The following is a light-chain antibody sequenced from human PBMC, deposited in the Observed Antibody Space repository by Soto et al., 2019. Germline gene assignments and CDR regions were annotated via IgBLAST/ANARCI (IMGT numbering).Light chain of an antibody. CDR1: SNDVGGYNY. J-gene: IGLJ1*01. CDR2: YVS. Sequence: QSVLTQPASVSGPPGQSMTISCTGTSNDVGGYNYFSWYQQHPGKAPKLMIYYVSNRPSGVSNRFSGSKSGNTASLTISGLQAEDEAHYSCSPYTSSSTLYVFGTGTKVTVL. CDR3: SPYTSSSTLYV. V-gene: IGLV2-14*01.